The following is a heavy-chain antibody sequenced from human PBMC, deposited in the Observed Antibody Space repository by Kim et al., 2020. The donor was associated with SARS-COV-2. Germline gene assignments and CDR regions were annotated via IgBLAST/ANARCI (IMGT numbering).Heavy chain of an antibody. Sequence: SETLSLTCTVSGGSISSSSYYWGWIRQPPGKGLEWIGSIYYSGSTYYNPSLKSRVTISVDTSKNQFSLKLSSVTAADTAVYYCAREYSSSWYKHLDYWGQGTLVTVSS. V-gene: IGHV4-39*01. D-gene: IGHD6-13*01. J-gene: IGHJ4*02. CDR2: IYYSGST. CDR1: GGSISSSSYY. CDR3: AREYSSSWYKHLDY.